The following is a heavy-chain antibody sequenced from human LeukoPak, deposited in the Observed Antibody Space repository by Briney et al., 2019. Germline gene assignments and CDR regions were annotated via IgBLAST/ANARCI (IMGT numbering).Heavy chain of an antibody. J-gene: IGHJ4*02. CDR3: TRGVGVAGDY. CDR1: GYAFTSYD. Sequence: GASVKVSCKTSGYAFTSYDINWVRQDTGQGLEWMGWVKPHSGDTAYAQKFQGRATMTRDSATSTVYMELSGLRSEDSAVYYCTRGVGVAGDYWGQGTLVTVSS. CDR2: VKPHSGDT. D-gene: IGHD3-3*01. V-gene: IGHV1-8*01.